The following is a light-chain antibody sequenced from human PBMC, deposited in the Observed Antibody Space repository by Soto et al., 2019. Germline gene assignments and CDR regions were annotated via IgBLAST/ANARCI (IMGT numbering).Light chain of an antibody. Sequence: QSVLTQPPSASGSPGQSVTISCTGTSSDVGGYNYVSWYQQHPGKAPKVMIYEVTKRPSGVPDRFSGSKSGNTASLTVSGLQAEDESDYYCSAYAGNTLVFGPVTKVTV. CDR2: EVT. CDR3: SAYAGNTLV. V-gene: IGLV2-8*01. CDR1: SSDVGGYNY. J-gene: IGLJ1*01.